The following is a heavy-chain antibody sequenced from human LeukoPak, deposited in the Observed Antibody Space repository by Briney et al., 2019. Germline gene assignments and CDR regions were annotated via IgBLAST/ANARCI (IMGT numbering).Heavy chain of an antibody. V-gene: IGHV1-18*01. CDR3: ARDSGSGSWSVY. CDR2: IGAYNGHT. J-gene: IGHJ4*02. D-gene: IGHD1-26*01. CDR1: GYTFTTYG. Sequence: ASVKVSCKASGYTFTTYGISSVRQAPGQGLEWMGWIGAYNGHTQIPQKFQGRVTMTTDTSTTTAYMELRSLRSDDTAVYYCARDSGSGSWSVYWGQGTLVTVSS.